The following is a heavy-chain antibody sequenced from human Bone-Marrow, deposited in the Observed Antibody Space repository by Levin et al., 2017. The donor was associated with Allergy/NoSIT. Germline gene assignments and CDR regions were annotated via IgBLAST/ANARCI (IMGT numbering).Heavy chain of an antibody. CDR1: GYSFTGFY. D-gene: IGHD3-22*01. CDR3: SRRPHYYDSSGYYGSHAFDV. V-gene: IGHV1-2*02. J-gene: IGHJ3*01. CDR2: ISPNSCGT. Sequence: ASVKVSCKASGYSFTGFYLHWIRQAPRQGLEWMGWISPNSCGTNYAQKFQGRVTMSRDTSISTAYMELSRLRSDDTAVYYCSRRPHYYDSSGYYGSHAFDVWGQGTMVTVSS.